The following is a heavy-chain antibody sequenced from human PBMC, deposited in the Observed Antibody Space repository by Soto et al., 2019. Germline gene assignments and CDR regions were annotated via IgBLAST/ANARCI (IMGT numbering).Heavy chain of an antibody. CDR1: GSSINSSGYY. Sequence: SETLSLTCTVSGSSINSSGYYWGWIRQPPGKGLEWIGSMFYGVSTYYNPSLKSRVTVSVDTSKNQFSLNLRSVTAADTAVYYCARLPSRNLVDDWGQGTLVTVSS. CDR2: MFYGVST. CDR3: ARLPSRNLVDD. V-gene: IGHV4-39*01. J-gene: IGHJ4*02. D-gene: IGHD2-15*01.